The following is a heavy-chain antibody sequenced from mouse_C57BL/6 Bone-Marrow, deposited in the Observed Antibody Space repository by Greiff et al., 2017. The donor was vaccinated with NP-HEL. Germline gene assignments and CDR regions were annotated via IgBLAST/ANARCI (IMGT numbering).Heavy chain of an antibody. CDR1: GFNIKDDY. D-gene: IGHD1-1*01. CDR3: TFYGSHFDY. Sequence: VHVKQSGAELVRPGASVKLSCTASGFNIKDDYMHWVKQRPEQGLEWIGWIDPENGDTEYASKFQGKATITADTSSNTAYLQLSSLTSEDTAVYYCTFYGSHFDYWGQGTTLTVSS. V-gene: IGHV14-4*01. CDR2: IDPENGDT. J-gene: IGHJ2*01.